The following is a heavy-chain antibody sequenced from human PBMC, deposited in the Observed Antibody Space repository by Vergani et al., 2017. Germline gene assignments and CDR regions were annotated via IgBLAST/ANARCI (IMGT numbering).Heavy chain of an antibody. D-gene: IGHD2-15*01. CDR3: ARDLPPHEGGRPVYFDY. J-gene: IGHJ4*02. V-gene: IGHV3-23*01. CDR2: ISGLNFRT. Sequence: EVQLLESGGGSAQPGESLRLSCVASGFTFTAHGLNWVRQAPGKGLEWVSGISGLNFRTHYADSVKGRFTISRDDSKNTVYLQINSLRAEDTAFYYCARDLPPHEGGRPVYFDYWGQGTLVTVSS. CDR1: GFTFTAHG.